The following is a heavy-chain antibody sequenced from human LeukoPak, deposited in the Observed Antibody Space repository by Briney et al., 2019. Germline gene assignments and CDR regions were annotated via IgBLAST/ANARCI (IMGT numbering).Heavy chain of an antibody. D-gene: IGHD6-13*01. CDR2: IWYDGTDK. CDR3: ARALYSGRWYGTDV. Sequence: GGSLRLSCAASGFTFSDYGMHWVRQAPGKGLEWVAVIWYDGTDKYYADSVKGRFTISRDNSKNTLYLEMNTLRAEDTAVYYCARALYSGRWYGTDVWGQGTTVTVSS. J-gene: IGHJ6*02. CDR1: GFTFSDYG. V-gene: IGHV3-33*01.